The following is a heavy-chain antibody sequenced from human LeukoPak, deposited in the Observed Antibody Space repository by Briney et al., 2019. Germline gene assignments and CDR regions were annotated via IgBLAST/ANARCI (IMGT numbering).Heavy chain of an antibody. CDR3: ARARIAVAGTTGRYYYYYMDV. V-gene: IGHV4-38-2*02. CDR1: GYSISSGYY. D-gene: IGHD6-19*01. CDR2: IYHSGST. J-gene: IGHJ6*03. Sequence: SETLSLTCTVSGYSISSGYYWGWIRQPPGKGLEWIGSIYHSGSTYYNPSLKSRVTISVDTSKNQFSLKLSSVTAADTAVYYCARARIAVAGTTGRYYYYYMDVWGKGTTVTISS.